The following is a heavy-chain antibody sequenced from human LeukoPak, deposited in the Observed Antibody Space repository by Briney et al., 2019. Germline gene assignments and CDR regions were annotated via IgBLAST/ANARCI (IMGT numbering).Heavy chain of an antibody. V-gene: IGHV1-18*04. CDR3: ARGMPNCSGGSCYFF. CDR1: GYTFTGYY. D-gene: IGHD2-15*01. CDR2: ISAYNGNT. Sequence: ASVKVSCKASGYTFTGYYMHWVRQAPGQGLEWMGWISAYNGNTNYAQKLQGRVTMTTDTSTSTAYMELRSLRSDDTAVYYCARGMPNCSGGSCYFFWGQGTLVTVSS. J-gene: IGHJ4*02.